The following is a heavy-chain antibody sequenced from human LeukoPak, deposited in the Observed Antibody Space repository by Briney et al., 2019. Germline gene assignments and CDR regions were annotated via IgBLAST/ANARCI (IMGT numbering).Heavy chain of an antibody. J-gene: IGHJ3*01. CDR1: GYTFTYYG. V-gene: IGHV1-18*01. CDR3: AREVDSAMVNAFDS. D-gene: IGHD5-18*01. Sequence: ASVKVSCKASGYTFTYYGINWVRLAPGQGLEWMGWVSGYNGNTRYAQNFQGRLTLTTDTSTNIAYMELMRLRSDDTAVYYCAREVDSAMVNAFDSWGQGTLVTVSS. CDR2: VSGYNGNT.